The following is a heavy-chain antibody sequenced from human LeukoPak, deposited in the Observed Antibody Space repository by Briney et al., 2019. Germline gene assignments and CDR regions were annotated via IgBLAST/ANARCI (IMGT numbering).Heavy chain of an antibody. CDR1: GFTFTSYA. CDR3: AKVGTTTVTTWLDY. V-gene: IGHV3-23*01. Sequence: GGSLRLSCAASGFTFTSYAMSWVRQAPGRGLEWVSCIRTSGGSTYYADSVKGRFTISRDNSKNTLYLQMNSLRAEDTALYYCAKVGTTTVTTWLDYWGQGTLVTVSS. J-gene: IGHJ4*02. CDR2: IRTSGGST. D-gene: IGHD4-17*01.